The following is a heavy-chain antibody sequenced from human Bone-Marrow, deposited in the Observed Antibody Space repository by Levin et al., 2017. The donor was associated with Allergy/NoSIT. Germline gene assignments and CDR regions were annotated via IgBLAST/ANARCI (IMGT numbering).Heavy chain of an antibody. Sequence: SCAASGFTFISSEMNWVRQTPGEGLEWIAYMSHTGSIIYYADSVKGRFTISRDNAKNSLYLQMNSLRVEDTAIYYCARGLVATVIDLWGQGTLVTVSS. J-gene: IGHJ5*02. CDR1: GFTFISSE. CDR2: MSHTGSII. D-gene: IGHD5-12*01. CDR3: ARGLVATVIDL. V-gene: IGHV3-48*03.